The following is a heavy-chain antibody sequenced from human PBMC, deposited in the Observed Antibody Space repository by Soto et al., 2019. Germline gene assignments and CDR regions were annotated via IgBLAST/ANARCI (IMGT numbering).Heavy chain of an antibody. CDR3: ARGWSSSWGD. CDR2: INRDGSIT. V-gene: IGHV3-74*01. Sequence: ELQLVESGGGLVQPGGSLRLSCAASGFTLSNYWMHWVRQAPGKGLVWVAGINRDGSITTYADSVRGRLTISRDNAKNALYLQMSSQRAEDTAVYYCARGWSSSWGDWGQGTLVTVSS. CDR1: GFTLSNYW. J-gene: IGHJ4*02. D-gene: IGHD6-13*01.